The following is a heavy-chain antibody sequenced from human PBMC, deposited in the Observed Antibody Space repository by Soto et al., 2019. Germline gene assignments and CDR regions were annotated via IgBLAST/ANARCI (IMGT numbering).Heavy chain of an antibody. CDR2: IYPGDHET. Sequence: PGESLKISCQSSGYTFSNFWIGWVRQLPGKGLEWMGIIYPGDHETRYSPSFHGKVTISADKSISTAYLQWSSLKASDTAMYYCARSSCSSTSCYTESVDTAMVSNGMDVWGQGTTVTVSS. CDR1: GYTFSNFW. CDR3: ARSSCSSTSCYTESVDTAMVSNGMDV. D-gene: IGHD2-2*01. J-gene: IGHJ6*02. V-gene: IGHV5-51*01.